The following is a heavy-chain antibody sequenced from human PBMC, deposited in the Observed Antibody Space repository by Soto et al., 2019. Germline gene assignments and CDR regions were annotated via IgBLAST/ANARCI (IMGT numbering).Heavy chain of an antibody. J-gene: IGHJ6*02. V-gene: IGHV1-69*01. D-gene: IGHD5-12*01. CDR3: AIPATIEIGYYYYGMDV. Sequence: QVQLVQSGAEVKKPGSSVKVSCKASGGTFSSYAISWVRQAPGQGLEWMGGIIPIFGTANYAQKFQGRVTITADESTSTAYMELSSLRSEDTAVYYCAIPATIEIGYYYYGMDVWGQGTTVTVSS. CDR2: IIPIFGTA. CDR1: GGTFSSYA.